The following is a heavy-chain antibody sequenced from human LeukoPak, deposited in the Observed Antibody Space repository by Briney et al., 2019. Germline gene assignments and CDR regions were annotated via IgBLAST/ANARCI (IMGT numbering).Heavy chain of an antibody. J-gene: IGHJ4*02. V-gene: IGHV4-39*01. Sequence: PSETLSLTCAVSGASISGSGYYWGWIRQPPGKGLEWIGNIYYSGSTYYNASLQSRVTISIDTSKNQFSLRLNSVTAADTAMYYCAKSGGYGPIDYWGQGTLVTVSS. CDR3: AKSGGYGPIDY. CDR1: GASISGSGYY. D-gene: IGHD1-26*01. CDR2: IYYSGST.